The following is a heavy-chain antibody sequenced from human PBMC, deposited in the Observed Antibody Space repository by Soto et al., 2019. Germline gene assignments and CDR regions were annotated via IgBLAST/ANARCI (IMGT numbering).Heavy chain of an antibody. D-gene: IGHD5-18*01. CDR1: GYTFTSYA. CDR2: IIPIFGTA. CDR3: ARDGGGYLAYAFTYHYGMDV. Sequence: SVKVSCKASGYTFTSYAISWVRQAPGQGLEWMGGIIPIFGTANYAQNFQGRVKITADESTSTAYMELSSLRSEDTAVYYCARDGGGYLAYAFTYHYGMDVWGQGTTVTVSS. J-gene: IGHJ6*02. V-gene: IGHV1-69*13.